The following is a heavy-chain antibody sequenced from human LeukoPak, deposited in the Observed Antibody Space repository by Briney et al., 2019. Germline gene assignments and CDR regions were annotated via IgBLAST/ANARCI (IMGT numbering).Heavy chain of an antibody. CDR1: GFTFSSYA. V-gene: IGHV3-23*01. CDR3: AKDLRNIRTLVDLQMI. J-gene: IGHJ3*02. D-gene: IGHD2-8*02. Sequence: GGSLRLSCAASGFTFSSYAMSWVRQAPGKGLEWVSIISGSGDRTLHADSVKGRFTVSRDNSKNTVYLQMNSLRAEDTAVYYCAKDLRNIRTLVDLQMIWGQGTLVIVSS. CDR2: ISGSGDRT.